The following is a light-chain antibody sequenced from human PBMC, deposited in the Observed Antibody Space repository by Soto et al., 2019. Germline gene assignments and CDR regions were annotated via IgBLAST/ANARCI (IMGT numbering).Light chain of an antibody. V-gene: IGLV2-14*03. CDR2: DVS. CDR3: SSYTTSNTRQIV. CDR1: SSDVGGYNH. Sequence: QSVLTQPASVSGSPGQSITISCAGTSSDVGGYNHVSWYQHHPGKAPKLMIYDVSNRPSGVSNRFSGSKSGNTASLTISGLQPEDEADYYCSSYTTSNTRQIVFGTGTKATVL. J-gene: IGLJ1*01.